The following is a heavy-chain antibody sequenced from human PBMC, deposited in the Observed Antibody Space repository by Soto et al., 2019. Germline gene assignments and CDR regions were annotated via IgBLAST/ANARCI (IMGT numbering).Heavy chain of an antibody. V-gene: IGHV4-34*01. CDR1: DGCFCDYY. J-gene: IGHJ5*02. CDR2: INHSGST. D-gene: IGHD5-18*01. Sequence: PETPSLTCGVSDGCFCDYYWRWIRHTPGKGLDLIGEINHSGSTNYNPSLKSRVTISVDTSKNQFSLKLSSVTAADTAVYYCARGGLQLSTRHNWFDLWGQGTVVTSSS. CDR3: ARGGLQLSTRHNWFDL.